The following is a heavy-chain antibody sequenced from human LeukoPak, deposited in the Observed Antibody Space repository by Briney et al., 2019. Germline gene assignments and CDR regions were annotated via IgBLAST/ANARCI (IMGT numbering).Heavy chain of an antibody. CDR1: GFTMSSSA. Sequence: GGSLRLSCVVSGFTMSSSAMSWVRQAPGKGLEWVSGIRVGGETYYADSVKGRFTISRDNSENTLYLQMSGLRAEDTAVYHCAKGTGDTGYYFDSWGQGILVTVSS. CDR2: IRVGGET. J-gene: IGHJ4*02. CDR3: AKGTGDTGYYFDS. V-gene: IGHV3-23*01. D-gene: IGHD7-27*01.